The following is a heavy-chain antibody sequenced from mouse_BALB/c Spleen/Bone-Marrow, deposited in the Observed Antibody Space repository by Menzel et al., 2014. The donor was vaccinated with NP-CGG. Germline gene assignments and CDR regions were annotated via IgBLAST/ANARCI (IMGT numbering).Heavy chain of an antibody. D-gene: IGHD4-1*01. CDR1: GFNIKDTY. CDR3: ARWEYDAMDY. V-gene: IGHV14-3*02. Sequence: VQLQQPGAELVKPGASVKLSCTASGFNIKDTYMHWVKQRPEQGLEWIGRIDPANGNTKYDPKFQGKATITADPSSNTAYLQVSSLTSEDTAVYYCARWEYDAMDYWGQGTSVTVCS. J-gene: IGHJ4*01. CDR2: IDPANGNT.